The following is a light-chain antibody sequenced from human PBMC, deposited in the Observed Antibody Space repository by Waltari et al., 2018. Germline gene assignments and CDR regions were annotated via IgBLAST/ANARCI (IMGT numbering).Light chain of an antibody. V-gene: IGKV3-20*01. CDR1: QNIRRTY. Sequence: EIVLTQSPGTLSLSPGERASLSCRASQNIRRTYLAWYQHKPGRAPRLLFYGTSIRATGIPDRFSGSGSGTDFTLIISRLEAEDFAVYYCQQYGSSPHTFGQGTKLEIK. CDR2: GTS. J-gene: IGKJ2*01. CDR3: QQYGSSPHT.